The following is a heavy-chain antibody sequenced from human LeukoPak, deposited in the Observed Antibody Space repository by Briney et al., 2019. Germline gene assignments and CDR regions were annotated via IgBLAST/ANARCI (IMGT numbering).Heavy chain of an antibody. CDR2: IYYSGST. D-gene: IGHD3-22*01. CDR3: ARRFYYDSSGYRDAFDI. J-gene: IGHJ3*02. Sequence: SETLSLTCTVSGGSISSSSYYWGWIRQPPGKGLEWIGSIYYSGSTYYNPSLKSRVTISVDTSKNQFSLKLSSVTAADTAVYYCARRFYYDSSGYRDAFDIWGQGTMVTISS. CDR1: GGSISSSSYY. V-gene: IGHV4-39*01.